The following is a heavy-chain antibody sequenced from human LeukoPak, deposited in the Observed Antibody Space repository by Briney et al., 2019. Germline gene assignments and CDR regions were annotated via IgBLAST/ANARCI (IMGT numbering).Heavy chain of an antibody. CDR3: ARAPRRSDAFDI. CDR1: GGTFISYD. J-gene: IGHJ3*02. V-gene: IGHV1-69*13. CDR2: IIPIFGTA. Sequence: GASVTVSCKATGGTFISYDISWVRQAPGQGLEWMGGIIPIFGTANYAQKFQGRVTITADESTSTAYMELSSLRSEDTAVYYCARAPRRSDAFDIWGQGTMVTVSS.